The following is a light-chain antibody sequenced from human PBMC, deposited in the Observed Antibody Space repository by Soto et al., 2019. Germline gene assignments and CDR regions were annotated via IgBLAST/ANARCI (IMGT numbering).Light chain of an antibody. V-gene: IGLV2-14*01. Sequence: QSALTQPASVSGSPGQSITISCTGTSSDVGGYNYVSWYQQHPGKAPKLMIYEVSNRPSGVSNRFSGSKSGNTASLTVSGLQAEDYAAYYCSSYTRSSTLEVFGTGTKLTVL. CDR3: SSYTRSSTLEV. CDR1: SSDVGGYNY. J-gene: IGLJ1*01. CDR2: EVS.